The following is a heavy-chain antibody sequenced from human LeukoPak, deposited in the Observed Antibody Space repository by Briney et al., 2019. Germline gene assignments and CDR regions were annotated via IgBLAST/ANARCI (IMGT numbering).Heavy chain of an antibody. Sequence: PGGSLRLSCEASGFTFQSFDMTWIRQAPGKGLEWVSLITGSGSHTFYAASVRGRFTVSRDNSKNTMFLQMNALRDEDTATYYCARRKFFRVGKKKEPNWFDSWGQGTLVTVSS. CDR2: ITGSGSHT. J-gene: IGHJ5*01. CDR1: GFTFQSFD. CDR3: ARRKFFRVGKKKEPNWFDS. D-gene: IGHD1-14*01. V-gene: IGHV3-23*01.